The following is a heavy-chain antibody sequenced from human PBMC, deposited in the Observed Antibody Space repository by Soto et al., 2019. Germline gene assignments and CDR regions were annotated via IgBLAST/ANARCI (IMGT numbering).Heavy chain of an antibody. CDR3: AHERGGCGGRGS. Sequence: QITLKESGPTLVKPTQPLTLTCSFSGFSFGDIGEGVGWVRQPPGEALEWLALIYWNAVERYNPSLESRLTITWDTTRNPVVLTMTTVDPLDTATYLGAHERGGCGGRGSWGQGTLVTVSS. CDR1: GFSFGDIGEG. D-gene: IGHD2-21*01. CDR2: IYWNAVE. V-gene: IGHV2-5*01. J-gene: IGHJ5*02.